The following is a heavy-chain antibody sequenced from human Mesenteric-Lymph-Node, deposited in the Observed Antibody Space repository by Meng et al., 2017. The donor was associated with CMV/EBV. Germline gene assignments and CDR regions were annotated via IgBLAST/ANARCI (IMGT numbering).Heavy chain of an antibody. D-gene: IGHD1-26*01. V-gene: IGHV3-48*04. J-gene: IGHJ4*02. Sequence: GESLKISCAVSGFSFSGYNMNWVRQAPGKGLEWISYISSTTLSIKYADSVKGRFTISRDNAQNSLYLQMNNLRAEDTAVYYCARDLFGATTRWGQGTLVTVSS. CDR3: ARDLFGATTR. CDR2: ISSTTLSI. CDR1: GFSFSGYN.